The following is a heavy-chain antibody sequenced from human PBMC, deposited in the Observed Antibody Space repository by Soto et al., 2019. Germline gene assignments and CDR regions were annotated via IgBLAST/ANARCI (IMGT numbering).Heavy chain of an antibody. CDR1: RYTFPNYG. CDR3: ATSLGTSGGFDY. Sequence: QVQLVQSGAEVKNPGASVRVSCTASRYTFPNYGLTWVRQAPGQGPEWLGWIRLHNGETHYAPNFRGRVTMTTDSSTSKSYMALRGLRSDDTAMYYCATSLGTSGGFDYWGQGNPVTVSS. D-gene: IGHD6-19*01. CDR2: IRLHNGET. V-gene: IGHV1-18*01. J-gene: IGHJ4*02.